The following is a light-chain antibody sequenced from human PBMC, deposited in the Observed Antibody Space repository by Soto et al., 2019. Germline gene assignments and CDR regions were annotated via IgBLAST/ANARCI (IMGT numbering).Light chain of an antibody. CDR2: GNS. J-gene: IGLJ1*01. Sequence: QSVLTQPPSVSGAPGQRVTISCTGSSSNIGAGYDVHWYQQLPGTAPKLLIYGNSNRPSGVPDRFSGSKSGTSASLAITGLQADDEADYYCQSYDSSLSALFGTGTKLTVL. V-gene: IGLV1-40*01. CDR3: QSYDSSLSAL. CDR1: SSNIGAGYD.